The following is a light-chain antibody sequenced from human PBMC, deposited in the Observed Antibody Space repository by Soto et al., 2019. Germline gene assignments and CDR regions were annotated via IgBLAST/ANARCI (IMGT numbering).Light chain of an antibody. CDR2: RAS. J-gene: IGKJ5*01. Sequence: EIVLTQSPATLSLSPGERATLSCRASQSVSTNLAWYQQKPGQAPRLLIFRASTRVTGVPARFTGRGSGTDFTLTISGLQSEDSAVYYCQQYDNWPPITFGQGTRLEIK. CDR3: QQYDNWPPIT. V-gene: IGKV3-15*01. CDR1: QSVSTN.